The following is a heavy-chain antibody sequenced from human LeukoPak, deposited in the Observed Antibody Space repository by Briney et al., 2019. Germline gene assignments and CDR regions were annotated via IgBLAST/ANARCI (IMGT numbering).Heavy chain of an antibody. CDR1: GGSFSGYY. CDR2: INHSGST. V-gene: IGHV4-34*01. Sequence: SETLSLTCAVYGGSFSGYYWSWIRQPPGKGLEWIGEINHSGSTNYNPSLKSRVTISVDTSKNQFSLKLSSVTAADTAVYYCASGAPSLRYYYYGMDVWGQGTTVTVSS. J-gene: IGHJ6*02. D-gene: IGHD3-10*01. CDR3: ASGAPSLRYYYYGMDV.